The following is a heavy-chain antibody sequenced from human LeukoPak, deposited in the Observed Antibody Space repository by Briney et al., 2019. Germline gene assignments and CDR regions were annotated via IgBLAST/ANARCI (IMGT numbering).Heavy chain of an antibody. V-gene: IGHV3-30*04. CDR3: TSGIAASGTGSDY. CDR2: ISYDGSNK. CDR1: RFTFSSYA. D-gene: IGHD6-13*01. J-gene: IGHJ4*02. Sequence: GGSLRLSCAASRFTFSSYAMHWVRQAPGKGLEWVAIISYDGSNKYYADSVKGRFTISRDNSRNTLYLQMNSLRAEDTAQYYCTSGIAASGTGSDYWGQGTLVTVSS.